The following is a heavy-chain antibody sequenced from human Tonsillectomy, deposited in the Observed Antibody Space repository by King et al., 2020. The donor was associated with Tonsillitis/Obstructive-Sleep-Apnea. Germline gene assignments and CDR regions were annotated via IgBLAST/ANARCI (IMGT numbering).Heavy chain of an antibody. J-gene: IGHJ4*02. Sequence: VQLVESGGGVVQPGGSLRLSCAASGFTFDDYAMHWVRHAPGKGLEWVSLISGDGGSTYYADSVKGRFTISRDNSKNSLYLQMNSLRTEDTALYYCAKDTPRYAPFDYWGQGTLVTVSS. V-gene: IGHV3-43*02. CDR2: ISGDGGST. D-gene: IGHD2-8*01. CDR3: AKDTPRYAPFDY. CDR1: GFTFDDYA.